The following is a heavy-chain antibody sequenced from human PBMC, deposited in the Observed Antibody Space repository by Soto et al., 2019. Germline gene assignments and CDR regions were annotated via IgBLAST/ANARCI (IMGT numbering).Heavy chain of an antibody. D-gene: IGHD5-18*01. Sequence: QVQLVQSGAEVKKPGSSVKVSCKASGGTFSSYTISWVRQAPAQGLEWMGRIIPILGIANYAQKFQGRVTITADKSTSTAYMELSSLRPEDTAVYYCAREVSTAWIQLWGSYYFDYWGQGTLVTGSS. J-gene: IGHJ4*02. CDR3: AREVSTAWIQLWGSYYFDY. CDR1: GGTFSSYT. CDR2: IIPILGIA. V-gene: IGHV1-69*08.